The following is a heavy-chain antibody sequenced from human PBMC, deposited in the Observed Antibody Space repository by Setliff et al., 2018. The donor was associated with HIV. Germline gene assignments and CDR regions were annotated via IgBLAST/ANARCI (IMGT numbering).Heavy chain of an antibody. CDR2: IYTSGST. Sequence: KSSETLSLTCTVSTDSISSYYWSWIRQPPGKGLEWIGCIYTSGSTKYNPSLKSRVTISLDTSKNQFSLNLSSVTAADTAVYYCARGEEDDTFDIWGHGTMVTVSS. J-gene: IGHJ3*02. V-gene: IGHV4-59*01. CDR1: TDSISSYY. CDR3: ARGEEDDTFDI.